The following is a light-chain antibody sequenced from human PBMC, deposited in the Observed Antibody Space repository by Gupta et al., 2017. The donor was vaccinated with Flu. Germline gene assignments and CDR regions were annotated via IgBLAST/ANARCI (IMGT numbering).Light chain of an antibody. V-gene: IGLV2-18*02. CDR1: SSDIGNYNR. J-gene: IGLJ1*01. CDR2: EVS. CDR3: PSYTSSDTYV. Sequence: QSALTQPPSVSGSPGQSVTISCTGTSSDIGNYNRVSWYQQPPGTAPKLMIYEVSNRPAGVPDRFSVSKSGNTASLTISGPQAEDEADYYCPSYTSSDTYVFGTGTKLTVL.